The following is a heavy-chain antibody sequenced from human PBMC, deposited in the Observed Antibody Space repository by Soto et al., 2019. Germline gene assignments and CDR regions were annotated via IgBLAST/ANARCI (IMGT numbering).Heavy chain of an antibody. Sequence: PGGSLRLSCAASGFTFSSYAMSWVRQAPGKGLEWVSAISGSGGSTYYADSVKGRFTISRDNSKNTLYLQMNSLRAEDTAVYYCARHQDTWLRLPTDYWGQGTLVTVSS. CDR2: ISGSGGST. CDR3: ARHQDTWLRLPTDY. J-gene: IGHJ4*02. D-gene: IGHD5-12*01. CDR1: GFTFSSYA. V-gene: IGHV3-23*01.